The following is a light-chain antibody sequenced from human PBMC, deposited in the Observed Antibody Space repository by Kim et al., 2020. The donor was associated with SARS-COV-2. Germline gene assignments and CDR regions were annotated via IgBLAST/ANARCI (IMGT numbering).Light chain of an antibody. CDR1: KVGDKY. CDR2: QDS. J-gene: IGLJ2*01. CDR3: QAWDSSTVV. Sequence: VSPGQTASITCSGDKVGDKYACWYQQKPGRSPVLVIYQDSKRPSGIPERFSGSNSGNTATLTISGTQAMDEADYYCQAWDSSTVVFGGGTQLTVL. V-gene: IGLV3-1*01.